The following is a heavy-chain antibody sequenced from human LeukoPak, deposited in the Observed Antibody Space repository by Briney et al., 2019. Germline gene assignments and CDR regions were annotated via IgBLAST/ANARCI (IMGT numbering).Heavy chain of an antibody. J-gene: IGHJ4*02. CDR1: GFTFSSYA. CDR2: ISGSGSST. CDR3: AKGPLIAVAGTTWDH. Sequence: GGSLRLSCAASGFTFSSYAMSWVRQAPGKGLEWVSAISGSGSSTYYADSVKGRFTISRDNSKNTLYLQMNSLRAEDTAVYYCAKGPLIAVAGTTWDHWGQGTLVTVSS. V-gene: IGHV3-23*01. D-gene: IGHD6-19*01.